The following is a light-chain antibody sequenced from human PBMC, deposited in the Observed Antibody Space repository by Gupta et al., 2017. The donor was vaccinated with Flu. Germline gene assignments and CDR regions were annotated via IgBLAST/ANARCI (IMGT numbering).Light chain of an antibody. Sequence: QTVSITCQGDSLRNSYASCYQQQPGQAHALGSMAKNIRPSGIPDRFSFSSSGNADYSTITGAQAEDDADYDYYSPDNNDNHNWVFGGGTKLTVL. V-gene: IGLV3-19*01. CDR2: AKN. CDR1: SLRNSY. J-gene: IGLJ3*02. CDR3: YSPDNNDNHNWV.